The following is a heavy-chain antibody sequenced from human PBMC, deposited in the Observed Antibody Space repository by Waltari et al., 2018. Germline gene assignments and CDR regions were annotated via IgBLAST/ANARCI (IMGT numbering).Heavy chain of an antibody. V-gene: IGHV3-21*01. J-gene: IGHJ6*03. CDR1: GFTFSSYS. CDR2: ISSSSSYI. D-gene: IGHD5-18*01. Sequence: EVQLVESGGGLVKPGGSLRLSCAASGFTFSSYSMNWVRQAPGKGLEWVSSISSSSSYIYYADSVKGRFTISRDNAKNSLYLQMNSLRAEDTAVYYCARRTVLRYSYAPSSTYYYYYMDVWGKGTTVTVSS. CDR3: ARRTVLRYSYAPSSTYYYYYMDV.